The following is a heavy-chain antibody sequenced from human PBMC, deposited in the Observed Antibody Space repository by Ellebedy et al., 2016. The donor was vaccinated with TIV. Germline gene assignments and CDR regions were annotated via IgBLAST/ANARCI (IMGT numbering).Heavy chain of an antibody. D-gene: IGHD2-2*03. CDR2: INNDGTAT. CDR3: ARRSSGYCVGVKCTTDLDY. V-gene: IGHV3-74*01. Sequence: GGSLRLSXAASGFSFSWHWMHWVRQAPGKGLVWVSRINNDGTATTYADSVKGRFTISRDNTKNTLYLQMNSLRAEDTGVYYCARRSSGYCVGVKCTTDLDYWGQGTLVTVSS. J-gene: IGHJ4*02. CDR1: GFSFSWHW.